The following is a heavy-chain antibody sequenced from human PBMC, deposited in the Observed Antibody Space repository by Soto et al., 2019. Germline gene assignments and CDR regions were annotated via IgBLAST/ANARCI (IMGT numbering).Heavy chain of an antibody. CDR1: GGSISSGGYS. V-gene: IGHV4-30-2*01. J-gene: IGHJ4*02. D-gene: IGHD5-12*01. Sequence: QLQLQESGSGLVKPSQTLSLTCAVSGGSISSGGYSWSWIRQPPGKGLEWIGYIYHSGSTYYNPSLNSRVTIYVDRSKDQFSLKLSSVTAADTAVYYCAAGGGLPRYYWGQGTLVTVSS. CDR3: AAGGGLPRYY. CDR2: IYHSGST.